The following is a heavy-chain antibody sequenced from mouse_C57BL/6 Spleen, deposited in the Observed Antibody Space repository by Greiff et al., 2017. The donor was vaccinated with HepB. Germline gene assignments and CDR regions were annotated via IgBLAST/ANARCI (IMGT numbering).Heavy chain of an antibody. CDR3: ARVDSKDWYFDV. V-gene: IGHV5-16*01. Sequence: DVQLVESEGGLVQPGSSMKLSCTASGFTFSDYYMAWVRQVPEKGLEWVANINYDGSSTYYLDSLKSRFIISRDNAKNILYLQMSSLKSEDTATYYCARVDSKDWYFDVWGTGTTVTVSS. CDR2: INYDGSST. D-gene: IGHD2-5*01. CDR1: GFTFSDYY. J-gene: IGHJ1*03.